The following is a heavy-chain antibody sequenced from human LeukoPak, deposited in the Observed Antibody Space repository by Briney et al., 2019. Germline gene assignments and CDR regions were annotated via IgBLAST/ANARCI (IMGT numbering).Heavy chain of an antibody. V-gene: IGHV3-7*03. CDR2: IKQDGSEK. J-gene: IGHJ4*02. CDR1: GFTFSSYW. CDR3: AREATSGSYYNVGYFDY. Sequence: GGSLRLSCAASGFTFSSYWMSWVRQAPGKGLEWVANIKQDGSEKYYVDSVKGRFTISRDNAKNSLYLQTNSLRSDDTAVYYCAREATSGSYYNVGYFDYWGQGTLVTVSS. D-gene: IGHD3-10*01.